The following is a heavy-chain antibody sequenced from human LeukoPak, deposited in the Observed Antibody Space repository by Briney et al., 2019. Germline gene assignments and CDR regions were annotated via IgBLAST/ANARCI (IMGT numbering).Heavy chain of an antibody. D-gene: IGHD5-24*01. V-gene: IGHV3-11*01. CDR2: ISSSGSTI. CDR1: GFTFSDYY. CDR3: ARVKMATIIDY. Sequence: GSLRLSCAASGFTFSDYYMSWIRQAPGKGLEWVSYISSSGSTIYYADSVKGRFTISRDNAKNSLYLQMNSLRAEDTAAYYCARVKMATIIDYWGQGTLVTVSS. J-gene: IGHJ4*02.